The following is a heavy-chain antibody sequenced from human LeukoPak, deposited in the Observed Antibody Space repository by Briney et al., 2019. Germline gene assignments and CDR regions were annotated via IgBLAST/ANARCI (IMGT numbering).Heavy chain of an antibody. Sequence: GSLRLSCAASGFTFSSYSMNWVRQAPGKGLEWVSYISSSSSTIYYADSVKGRFTISRDNAKNSLYVQMNSLRDEDTAVYYCARDRAGIAVAGLDYWGQGTLVTVSS. CDR2: ISSSSSTI. CDR1: GFTFSSYS. J-gene: IGHJ4*02. CDR3: ARDRAGIAVAGLDY. D-gene: IGHD6-19*01. V-gene: IGHV3-48*02.